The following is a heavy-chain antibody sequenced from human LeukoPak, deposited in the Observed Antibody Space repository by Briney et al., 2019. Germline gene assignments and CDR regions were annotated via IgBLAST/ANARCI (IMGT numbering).Heavy chain of an antibody. J-gene: IGHJ4*02. CDR1: GGSISSYY. CDR2: IYYSGST. D-gene: IGHD6-13*01. CDR3: ARTISGWYYFDY. Sequence: KPSETLSLTCSVSGGSISSYYWSWVRQPPGKGLEWIGYIYYSGSTNYNPSLKSRVTISVDTSKNQFSLKLSSVTAADTAVFYCARTISGWYYFDYWGQGTLVTVSS. V-gene: IGHV4-59*08.